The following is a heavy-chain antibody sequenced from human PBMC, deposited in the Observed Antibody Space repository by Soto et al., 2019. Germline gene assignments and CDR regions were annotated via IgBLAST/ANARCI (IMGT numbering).Heavy chain of an antibody. D-gene: IGHD6-13*01. CDR1: GFTFSSYA. Sequence: EVQLLESGGGLVQPGGSLRLSCAASGFTFSSYAMSWVRQAPGKGLEWVSAISGSGGSTYYADSVKGRFTISSENSKNTLYLRRNSLRAEDTAEYDCAKEGRQLGGGYFDYWGQGTLVTVSS. CDR2: ISGSGGST. CDR3: AKEGRQLGGGYFDY. V-gene: IGHV3-23*01. J-gene: IGHJ4*02.